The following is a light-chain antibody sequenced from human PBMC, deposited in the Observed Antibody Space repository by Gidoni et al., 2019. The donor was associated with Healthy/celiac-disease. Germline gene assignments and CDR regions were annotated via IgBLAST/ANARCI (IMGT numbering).Light chain of an antibody. CDR1: QSLLHSNGYNY. J-gene: IGKJ1*01. V-gene: IGKV2-28*01. CDR3: MQALQTPWT. Sequence: DIVMTQFPLSLPVTPGEPASISCRSSQSLLHSNGYNYLDWYLQKPGQSPQLLIYLDSNRASGVPDRFSGSGSGTDLTLKISRVEAEDVGVYYCMQALQTPWTFGQGTKVEIK. CDR2: LDS.